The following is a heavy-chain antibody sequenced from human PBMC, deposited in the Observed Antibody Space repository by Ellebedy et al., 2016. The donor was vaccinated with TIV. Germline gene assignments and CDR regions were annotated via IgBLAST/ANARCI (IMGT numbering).Heavy chain of an antibody. J-gene: IGHJ3*02. CDR1: GFTFIIYS. D-gene: IGHD6-13*01. CDR3: AAAAGAGDDAFDI. Sequence: GGSLRLSXAASGFTFIIYSLNWVRQAPGKGLEWVSYISSSSRTIYYADSVKGRFTIPRDNAKNSLYLQMNSLRAEDTAVYYCAAAAGAGDDAFDIWGQGTMVTVSS. V-gene: IGHV3-48*01. CDR2: ISSSSRTI.